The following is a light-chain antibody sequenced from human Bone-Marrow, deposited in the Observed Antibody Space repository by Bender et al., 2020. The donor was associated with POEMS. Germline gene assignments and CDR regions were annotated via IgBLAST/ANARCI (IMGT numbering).Light chain of an antibody. Sequence: QSALSQPASVSGSPGQSITISCTGTISDIGGYDYVSWYQQHPGKAPRLIIYEVSNRPSGVSNRLSGSKSGNTASLTISGLQAEDEADYYCSSYTSRSTSVFGTGTKVTVL. CDR3: SSYTSRSTSV. V-gene: IGLV2-14*01. CDR2: EVS. CDR1: ISDIGGYDY. J-gene: IGLJ1*01.